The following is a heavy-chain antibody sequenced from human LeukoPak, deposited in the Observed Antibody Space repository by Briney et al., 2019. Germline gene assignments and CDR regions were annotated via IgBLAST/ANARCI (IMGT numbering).Heavy chain of an antibody. J-gene: IGHJ5*02. D-gene: IGHD3-3*01. V-gene: IGHV3-7*03. CDR1: GFTFSSYW. CDR3: ARVDTYYDFWSGYYNWFDP. Sequence: SGGSLRLSCAASGFTFSSYWMSWVRQAPGKGLEWVANIKQDGSEEYYVDSVKGRFTISRDNAKNSLYLQMNSLRAEDTAVYYCARVDTYYDFWSGYYNWFDPWGQGTLVTVSS. CDR2: IKQDGSEE.